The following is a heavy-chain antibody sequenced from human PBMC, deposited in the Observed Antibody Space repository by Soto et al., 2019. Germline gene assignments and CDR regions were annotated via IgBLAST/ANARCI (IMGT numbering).Heavy chain of an antibody. D-gene: IGHD3-10*01. V-gene: IGHV4-30-4*01. CDR3: ARGDTMVRGVTVDY. CDR2: IYYSGST. CDR1: GGSISSGDYY. J-gene: IGHJ4*02. Sequence: SETLSLTCTVSGGSISSGDYYWSWIRQPPGKGLEWIGYIYYSGSTYYNPSLKSRVTMSVDTSKNQFSLKLSSVTAADTAVYYCARGDTMVRGVTVDYWGQGTLVTVSS.